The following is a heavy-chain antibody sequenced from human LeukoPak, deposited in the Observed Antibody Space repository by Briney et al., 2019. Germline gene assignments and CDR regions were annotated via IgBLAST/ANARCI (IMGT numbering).Heavy chain of an antibody. Sequence: ASVKVSCKASGGTFSSYAISWVRQAPGQGLEWMGGIIPIFGTANYAQKFQGRVTITADESTSTAYMELSSLRSEDTAVYYCATKKYYYDSSGYYCFDYWGQGTLVTVSS. D-gene: IGHD3-22*01. CDR3: ATKKYYYDSSGYYCFDY. V-gene: IGHV1-69*13. CDR2: IIPIFGTA. CDR1: GGTFSSYA. J-gene: IGHJ4*02.